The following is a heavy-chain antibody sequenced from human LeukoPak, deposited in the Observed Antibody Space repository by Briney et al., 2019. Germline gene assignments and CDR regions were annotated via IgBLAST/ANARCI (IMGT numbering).Heavy chain of an antibody. CDR3: ARDDYYGMDV. CDR2: IIPILGIA. CDR1: GGTFSSYA. V-gene: IGHV1-69*04. Sequence: SVRVSCKASGGTFSSYAISWVRQAPGQGLEWMGRIIPILGIANYAQKFQGRVTITADKSTSTAYMELSSLRSEDTAVYYCARDDYYGMDVWGQGTTVTVSS. J-gene: IGHJ6*02.